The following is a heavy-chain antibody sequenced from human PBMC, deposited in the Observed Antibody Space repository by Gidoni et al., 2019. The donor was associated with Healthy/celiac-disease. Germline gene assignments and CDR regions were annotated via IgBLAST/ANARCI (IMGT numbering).Heavy chain of an antibody. D-gene: IGHD2-15*01. J-gene: IGHJ6*03. V-gene: IGHV3-30*18. CDR2: ISYDGINK. Sequence: QVQLVESGGGVVHPGRSLRLSCTASGFTFCTYGIHWLRPAPGKALEWVTVISYDGINKYYRDSVKGRFTISRDNSKNTLYLQMNSLRAEDTAMYYCAKDSDLGYCSGGTCYYYYYMDVWGKGTTVTVSS. CDR3: AKDSDLGYCSGGTCYYYYYMDV. CDR1: GFTFCTYG.